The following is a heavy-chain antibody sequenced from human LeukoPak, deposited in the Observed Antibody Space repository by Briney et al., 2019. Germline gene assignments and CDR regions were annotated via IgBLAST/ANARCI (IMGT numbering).Heavy chain of an antibody. CDR3: TRDRGWQSFDY. J-gene: IGHJ4*02. CDR1: GFTFSTYW. D-gene: IGHD3-10*01. V-gene: IGHV3-7*01. CDR2: IKLDGSET. Sequence: GGSLRHSCAASGFTFSTYWMTWVRQAPGKGLERVANIKLDGSETYYVDSVKGRFTISRDNAKNSLYLQMNSLRAEDTAVYYCTRDRGWQSFDYWGQGTLVTVSS.